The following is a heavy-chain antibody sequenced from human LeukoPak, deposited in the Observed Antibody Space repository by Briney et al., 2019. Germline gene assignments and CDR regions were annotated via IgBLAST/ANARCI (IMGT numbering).Heavy chain of an antibody. CDR3: ARDGMIAAAGTVWFDP. D-gene: IGHD6-13*01. CDR1: GYTFTSYY. Sequence: GASVKVSCKASGYTFTSYYMHWVRQAPGQGLEWMGIINPSGGSTSYAQKFQGRVTMTRDMSTSTVYMELSSLRSEDTAVYYCARDGMIAAAGTVWFDPWGQGTLVTVSS. J-gene: IGHJ5*02. V-gene: IGHV1-46*01. CDR2: INPSGGST.